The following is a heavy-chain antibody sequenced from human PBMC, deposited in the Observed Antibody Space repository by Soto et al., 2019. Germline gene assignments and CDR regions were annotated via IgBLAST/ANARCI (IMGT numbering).Heavy chain of an antibody. V-gene: IGHV3-30-3*01. CDR3: ARGTTTSACSAMDV. D-gene: IGHD1-1*01. CDR2: ISYDGSNK. Sequence: QVQLVESGGGVVQPERSLRLSCAASGFTFSNNAMDWVRQAPGKGLEWVAVISYDGSNKYIAESVKGRVTISRDNSKNTLFLQMNSLRAEDTAVYYCARGTTTSACSAMDVWGQGTTVTVSS. J-gene: IGHJ6*02. CDR1: GFTFSNNA.